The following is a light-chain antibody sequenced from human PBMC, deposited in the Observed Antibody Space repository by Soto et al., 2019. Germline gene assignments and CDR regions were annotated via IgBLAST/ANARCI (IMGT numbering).Light chain of an antibody. CDR2: RTS. CDR1: QSISSN. CDR3: QQYGSSPWT. V-gene: IGKV3-15*01. Sequence: EIVMTQSPATLSVTPGERATLSCRASQSISSNLAWYQQKPGQAPRLLMFRTSSRATGFPARFSGSGSGTEFNLTISSLEPEDFAVYYCQQYGSSPWTFGQGTKVDI. J-gene: IGKJ1*01.